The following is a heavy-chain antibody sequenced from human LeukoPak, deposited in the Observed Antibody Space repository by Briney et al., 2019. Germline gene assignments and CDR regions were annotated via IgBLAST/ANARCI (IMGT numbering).Heavy chain of an antibody. CDR3: ARVGYYDSSGYPDAFDI. J-gene: IGHJ3*02. Sequence: GGSLRLSCAASGFTVSSNYMSWVRQAPGKGLEWVSVIYSGGSTYYADSVKGRFTISRDNSKNTLYLQMNSLRVEDTAVYYCARVGYYDSSGYPDAFDIWGQGTMVTVSS. D-gene: IGHD3-22*01. CDR1: GFTVSSNY. V-gene: IGHV3-53*01. CDR2: IYSGGST.